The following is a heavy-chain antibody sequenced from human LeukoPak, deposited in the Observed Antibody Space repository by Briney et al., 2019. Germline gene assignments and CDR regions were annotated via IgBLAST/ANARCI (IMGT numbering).Heavy chain of an antibody. J-gene: IGHJ4*02. CDR2: INQDGSQE. D-gene: IGHD6-6*01. CDR3: ARIGYSSSSLDY. Sequence: GGSLRLSCVASEFTFSNYWMTWVRQAPGKGLEWVANINQDGSQEFFVDSLKGRFTISRDNAKKSLYLQMNSLTVGDTAVYFCARIGYSSSSLDYWGQETLVTVSS. CDR1: EFTFSNYW. V-gene: IGHV3-7*01.